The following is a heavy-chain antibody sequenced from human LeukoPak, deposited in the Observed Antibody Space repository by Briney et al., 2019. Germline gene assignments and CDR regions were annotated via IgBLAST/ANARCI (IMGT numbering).Heavy chain of an antibody. CDR1: GGSISNYY. J-gene: IGHJ6*02. Sequence: PSETLSLTCTVSGGSISNYYWTWIRQSPGKGLEWIGYIYYSGSTNYNPSLKSRVTISVDTSKNQFSLKLSSVTAADTAVYYCARVRGSSSWSYYYYGMGVWGQGTTVTVSS. CDR3: ARVRGSSSWSYYYYGMGV. CDR2: IYYSGST. V-gene: IGHV4-59*01. D-gene: IGHD6-13*01.